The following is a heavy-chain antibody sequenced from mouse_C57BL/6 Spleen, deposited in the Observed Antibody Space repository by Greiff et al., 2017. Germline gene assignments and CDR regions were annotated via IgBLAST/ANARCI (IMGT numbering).Heavy chain of an antibody. CDR3: ALAYSYAMDY. Sequence: EVQLQQSGPELVKPGASVKISCKASGYTFTDYYMNWVKQSHGKSLEWIGDINPNNGGTSYNQKFKGKATLTVDKSSSTAYMELRSLTSEDSAVYYCALAYSYAMDYWGQGTSVTVSS. CDR2: INPNNGGT. V-gene: IGHV1-26*01. D-gene: IGHD2-10*01. J-gene: IGHJ4*01. CDR1: GYTFTDYY.